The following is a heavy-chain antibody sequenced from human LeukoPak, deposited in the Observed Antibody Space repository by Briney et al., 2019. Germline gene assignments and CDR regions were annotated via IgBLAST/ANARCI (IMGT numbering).Heavy chain of an antibody. CDR1: GRPLSIYY. D-gene: IGHD5-12*01. Sequence: AEPLSLPCTVSGRPLSIYYWSWVRQPPGKGLEWIWYTSYSGRTNYNPSLKVRVNISVDTSKNRVSLELSSVTAADTAVYYWARRGRAAGKYGGYEYWYFDYWGQGTLVTVSS. V-gene: IGHV4-59*08. J-gene: IGHJ4*02. CDR3: ARRGRAAGKYGGYEYWYFDY. CDR2: TSYSGRT.